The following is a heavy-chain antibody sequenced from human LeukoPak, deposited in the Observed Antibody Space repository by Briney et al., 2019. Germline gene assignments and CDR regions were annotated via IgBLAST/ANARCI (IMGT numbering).Heavy chain of an antibody. Sequence: PGGSLRLSCAASGFTFSSYAMSWVRQAPGRGLEWVSAISGSGGSTYYADSVKGRFTISRDNSKNTLYLQMNSLRAEDTAVYYCAKGREYYDFWSGYYEGAVDFDYWGQGTLVTVSS. V-gene: IGHV3-23*01. D-gene: IGHD3-3*01. J-gene: IGHJ4*02. CDR1: GFTFSSYA. CDR3: AKGREYYDFWSGYYEGAVDFDY. CDR2: ISGSGGST.